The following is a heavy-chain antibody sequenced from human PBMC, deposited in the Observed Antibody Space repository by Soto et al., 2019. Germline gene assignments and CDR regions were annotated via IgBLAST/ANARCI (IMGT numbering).Heavy chain of an antibody. V-gene: IGHV4-59*01. CDR3: ARDGHCSGGSCPFDY. CDR2: IYYSGST. J-gene: IGHJ4*02. D-gene: IGHD2-15*01. Sequence: SETLSLTCTVSGGSISSYYWSWIRQPPGKGLEWIGYIYYSGSTNYNPSLKSRVTISVDTSKNQFSLKLSSVTAADTAVYYCARDGHCSGGSCPFDYWGQGTLVTVSS. CDR1: GGSISSYY.